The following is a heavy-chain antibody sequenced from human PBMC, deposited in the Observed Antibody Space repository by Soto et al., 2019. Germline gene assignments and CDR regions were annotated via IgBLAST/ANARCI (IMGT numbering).Heavy chain of an antibody. D-gene: IGHD3-16*02. V-gene: IGHV4-31*03. CDR2: ISYSGST. CDR3: ARQDRAQDFDY. Sequence: SETLSLTCTVSGGSITHHDYSWGWIRQHPGKGLEWIGHISYSGSTHYNPSLKSRLTISRDTSKNQFSLKLSSVTAADTAVYYCARQDRAQDFDYWDQGTLVTVSS. CDR1: GGSITHHDYS. J-gene: IGHJ4*02.